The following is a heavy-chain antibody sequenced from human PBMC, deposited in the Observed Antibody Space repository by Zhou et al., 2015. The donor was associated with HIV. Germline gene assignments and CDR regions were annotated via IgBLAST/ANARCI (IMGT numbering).Heavy chain of an antibody. V-gene: IGHV1-18*01. CDR2: ISANNGDK. CDR1: GYTFTGYG. D-gene: IGHD3-9*01. J-gene: IGHJ4*02. Sequence: QVHLVQSGAEVMQPGASVKVSCKTFGYTFTGYGISWVRQAPGQGLEWMGWISANNGDKKYAQNVQDRVTMTTDTTTTTAYLELRSLRSDDTAVYYCARVPTSSYFEDTGYHDYWGQGTLVTVSS. CDR3: ARVPTSSYFEDTGYHDY.